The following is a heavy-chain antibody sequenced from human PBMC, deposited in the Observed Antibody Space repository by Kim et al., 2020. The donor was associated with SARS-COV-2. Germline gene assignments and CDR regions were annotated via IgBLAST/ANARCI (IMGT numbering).Heavy chain of an antibody. V-gene: IGHV4-4*09. CDR3: ARTYTARVHFDY. D-gene: IGHD5-18*01. Sequence: NYNPSLKSRGTISVDTAKNQFSLKLSSVTAADTAVYYWARTYTARVHFDYWGQGTLVTVSS. J-gene: IGHJ4*02.